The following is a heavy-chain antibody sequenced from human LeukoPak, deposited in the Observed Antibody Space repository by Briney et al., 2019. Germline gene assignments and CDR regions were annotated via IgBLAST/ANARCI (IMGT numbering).Heavy chain of an antibody. CDR1: GESFSRYY. Sequence: KASEIVSLTCAVYGESFSRYYWSWIRQPPGKGLEWIGEINHSGSTNYNPSLKSRVTISVDTSKNQFSLKLSSVTAADTAVYYCARMNNWNDNGSDYWGQGTLVPVSS. CDR3: ARMNNWNDNGSDY. D-gene: IGHD1-20*01. CDR2: INHSGST. V-gene: IGHV4-34*01. J-gene: IGHJ4*02.